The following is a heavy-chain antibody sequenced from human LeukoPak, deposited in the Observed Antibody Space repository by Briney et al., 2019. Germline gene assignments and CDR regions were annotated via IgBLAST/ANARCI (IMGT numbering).Heavy chain of an antibody. Sequence: SVKVSCKASGGTFSSYAISWVRQAPGQGLEWMGGIIPIFGTANYAQKFQGRVTITADESTSTAYMELSSLRSEDTAVYYCARDTGFCSGGSCYSGGFDPWGQGTLVTVSS. J-gene: IGHJ5*02. D-gene: IGHD2-15*01. CDR3: ARDTGFCSGGSCYSGGFDP. CDR2: IIPIFGTA. CDR1: GGTFSSYA. V-gene: IGHV1-69*01.